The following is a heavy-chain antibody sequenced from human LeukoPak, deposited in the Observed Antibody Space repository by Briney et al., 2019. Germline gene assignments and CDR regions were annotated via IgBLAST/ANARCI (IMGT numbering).Heavy chain of an antibody. CDR2: ISAYNGNT. CDR3: ARDLGWRDSSGSSDY. J-gene: IGHJ4*02. Sequence: ASVKVSCKASGYTITSYGISWVRQAPGQGLEWMGWISAYNGNTNYAQKLQGRVTMTTDTSTSTAYMELRSLRSDDTAVYYCARDLGWRDSSGSSDYWGQGTLVTVSS. CDR1: GYTITSYG. V-gene: IGHV1-18*01. D-gene: IGHD3-22*01.